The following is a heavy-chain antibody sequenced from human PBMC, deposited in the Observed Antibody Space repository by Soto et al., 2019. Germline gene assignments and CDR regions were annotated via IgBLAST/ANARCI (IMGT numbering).Heavy chain of an antibody. CDR3: ARGDSNYYYYGMDV. J-gene: IGHJ6*02. Sequence: GGSLRLSCAASGFTFSSYAMHWVRQASGKGLEWVAVISYDGSNKYYADSVKGRFTISRDNSKNTLYLQMSSLRAEDTAVYYCARGDSNYYYYGMDVRGQATTVTVSS. CDR1: GFTFSSYA. V-gene: IGHV3-30-3*01. CDR2: ISYDGSNK.